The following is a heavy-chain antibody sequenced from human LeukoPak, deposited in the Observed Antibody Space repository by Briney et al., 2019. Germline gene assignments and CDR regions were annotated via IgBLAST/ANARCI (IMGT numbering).Heavy chain of an antibody. Sequence: TSETLSLTCTVSGGSISSSSYYWGWIRQPPGKGLEWIGSIYYSGSTYYNPSLKSRVTISVDTSKNQFSLKLSSVTAADTAVYYCARGRSRYCSSTSCLRGMDVWGQGTTVTVSS. J-gene: IGHJ6*02. D-gene: IGHD2-2*01. CDR2: IYYSGST. V-gene: IGHV4-39*07. CDR1: GGSISSSSYY. CDR3: ARGRSRYCSSTSCLRGMDV.